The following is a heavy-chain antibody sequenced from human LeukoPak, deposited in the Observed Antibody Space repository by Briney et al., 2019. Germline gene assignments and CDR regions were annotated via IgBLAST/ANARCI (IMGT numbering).Heavy chain of an antibody. D-gene: IGHD5-18*01. J-gene: IGHJ1*01. Sequence: GGSLRLSWAASGFTFSSSGMSWVRQTQGKWLELVSSISGGGDSTYYEDSVKGRFTISRDNYKNTLYLQMNSLRVEDTAVYYCANRRGTAMLFEYWGQGALVTVSS. CDR1: GFTFSSSG. CDR3: ANRRGTAMLFEY. V-gene: IGHV3-23*01. CDR2: ISGGGDST.